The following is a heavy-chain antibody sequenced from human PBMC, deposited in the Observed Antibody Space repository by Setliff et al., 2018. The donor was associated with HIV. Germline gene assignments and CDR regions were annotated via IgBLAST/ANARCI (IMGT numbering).Heavy chain of an antibody. CDR1: GGSMRNYY. Sequence: SETLSLTCSVSGGSMRNYYWSWIRQPPRKGLEWVGYISYNGITTYNPSLNSRVTISVDTSKNQFSLKVTSVTAADTAVYYCGRQVPVPGVAVTPIDYWGQGTLVTVSS. CDR2: ISYNGIT. V-gene: IGHV4-59*08. CDR3: GRQVPVPGVAVTPIDY. J-gene: IGHJ4*02. D-gene: IGHD3-22*01.